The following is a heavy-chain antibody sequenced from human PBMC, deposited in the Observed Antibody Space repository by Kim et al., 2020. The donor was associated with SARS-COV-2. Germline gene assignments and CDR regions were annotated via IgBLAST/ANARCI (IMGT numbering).Heavy chain of an antibody. D-gene: IGHD7-27*01. J-gene: IGHJ4*02. Sequence: GYAQNFQGRVTMTRDTSISTAYLQLSSRTSEDTAVYFCARTWRDTGYFDYWGQGTLVTVSS. V-gene: IGHV1-8*01. CDR3: ARTWRDTGYFDY.